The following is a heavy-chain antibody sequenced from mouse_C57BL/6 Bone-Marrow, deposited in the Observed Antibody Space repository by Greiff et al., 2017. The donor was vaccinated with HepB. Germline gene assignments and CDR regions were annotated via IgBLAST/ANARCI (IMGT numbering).Heavy chain of an antibody. CDR2: IDPENGDT. V-gene: IGHV14-4*01. CDR1: GFNIKDDY. D-gene: IGHD1-1*01. J-gene: IGHJ2*01. Sequence: EVQLQQSGAELVRPGASVKLSCTASGFNIKDDYMHWVKQRPEQGLEWIGWIDPENGDTEYASKFQGKATITADTSSNTAYLQLSSLTSEDTAVYYCTTSFITPYYFDYWGQGTTLTVSS. CDR3: TTSFITPYYFDY.